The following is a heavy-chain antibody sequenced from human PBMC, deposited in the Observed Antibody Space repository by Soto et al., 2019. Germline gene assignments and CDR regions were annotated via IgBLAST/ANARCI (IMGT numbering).Heavy chain of an antibody. V-gene: IGHV3-15*01. CDR1: VFTFSNAW. Sequence: WWSLRLSCSASVFTFSNAWMSWVRQAPGKGPEWVGRIKSKTDGGTTDYAAPVKGRFTISRDDSKNTLFLQMNSLKTEDTGVYYCTTDDPINRNWGQGTLVTVSS. CDR2: IKSKTDGGTT. CDR3: TTDDPINRN. J-gene: IGHJ4*02.